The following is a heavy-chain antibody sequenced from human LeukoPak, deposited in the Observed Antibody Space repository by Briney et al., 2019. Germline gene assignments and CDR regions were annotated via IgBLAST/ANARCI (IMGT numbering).Heavy chain of an antibody. V-gene: IGHV4-59*13. Sequence: PSETLSLTCTVSGGSISSYYWSWIRQPPGKGLEWIGYIYYSGSTNYNPSLKGRVTISVDTSKNQFSLKLSSVTAADTAVYYCARGRLGYCSGGSCYSGGYYFDYWGQGTLVTVSS. J-gene: IGHJ4*02. CDR1: GGSISSYY. CDR2: IYYSGST. D-gene: IGHD2-15*01. CDR3: ARGRLGYCSGGSCYSGGYYFDY.